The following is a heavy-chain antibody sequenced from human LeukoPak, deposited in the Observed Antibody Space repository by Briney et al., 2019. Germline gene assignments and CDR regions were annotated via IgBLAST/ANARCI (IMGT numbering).Heavy chain of an antibody. J-gene: IGHJ3*02. Sequence: GGSLRLSCAASGFTFSNAWMSWVRQAPGTGLEWVGRIKSNNDGGTTDYAAPVKGRVTISRDDSKNTLYLQMNNLKTEDTAVYYCTTFPSGFDIWGQGTVVSVSS. D-gene: IGHD3-3*01. CDR2: IKSNNDGGTT. CDR3: TTFPSGFDI. V-gene: IGHV3-15*05. CDR1: GFTFSNAW.